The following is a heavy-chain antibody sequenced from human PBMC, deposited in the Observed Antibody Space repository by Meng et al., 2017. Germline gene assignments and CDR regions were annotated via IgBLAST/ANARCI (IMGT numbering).Heavy chain of an antibody. V-gene: IGHV3-49*04. CDR3: TRDLDLGKYYYYYYGMDV. J-gene: IGHJ6*02. Sequence: GESLKISCTASGFTFGDYAMSWVRQAPGKGLEWVGFIRSKAYGGTTEYAASVKGRFTISRDDSKSIAYLQMNSLKTEDTAVYYCTRDLDLGKYYYYYYGMDVWGQGTTVTVSS. D-gene: IGHD4-23*01. CDR2: IRSKAYGGTT. CDR1: GFTFGDYA.